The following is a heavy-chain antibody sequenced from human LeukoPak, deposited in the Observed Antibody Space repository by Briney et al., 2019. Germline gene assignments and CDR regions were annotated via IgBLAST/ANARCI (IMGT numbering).Heavy chain of an antibody. V-gene: IGHV4-39*07. CDR3: ARSGYYYGSGSKFDY. CDR1: SGSISTSNYY. Sequence: PSETLSLTCTVSSGSISTSNYYWGWVRQPPGKALEWIGNIFYTGSTYYSPSLKSRVTISLDTSRNQFSLRLNSVTAADTAVYYCARSGYYYGSGSKFDYWGQGTLVTVSS. CDR2: IFYTGST. D-gene: IGHD3-10*01. J-gene: IGHJ4*02.